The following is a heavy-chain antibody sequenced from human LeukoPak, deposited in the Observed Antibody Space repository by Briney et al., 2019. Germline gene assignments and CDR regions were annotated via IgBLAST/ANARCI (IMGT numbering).Heavy chain of an antibody. Sequence: PSETLSLTCTVSGGSISSYYWSWIRQPPGKGLEWIRYIYYSGSTNYNPSLKSRVTISVDTSKNQFSLKLSSVTAADTAVYYCARGPVLVAGTYYFDYWGQGTLVTVSS. CDR2: IYYSGST. D-gene: IGHD6-19*01. CDR1: GGSISSYY. V-gene: IGHV4-59*01. CDR3: ARGPVLVAGTYYFDY. J-gene: IGHJ4*02.